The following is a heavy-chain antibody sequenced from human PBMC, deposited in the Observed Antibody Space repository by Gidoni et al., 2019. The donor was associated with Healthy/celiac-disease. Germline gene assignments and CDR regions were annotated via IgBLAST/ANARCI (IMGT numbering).Heavy chain of an antibody. CDR3: TTDHGYSYSDY. D-gene: IGHD5-18*01. CDR2: IKSKTDGGTT. J-gene: IGHJ4*02. CDR1: GFTFSNAW. V-gene: IGHV3-15*01. Sequence: EVQLVESGGGLVKPGGSLRLSCAASGFTFSNAWMSWVRQAPGTGLEWVGRIKSKTDGGTTDYAAPVKGRFTISRDDSKNTLYLQMNSLKTEDTAVYYCTTDHGYSYSDYWGQGTLVTVSS.